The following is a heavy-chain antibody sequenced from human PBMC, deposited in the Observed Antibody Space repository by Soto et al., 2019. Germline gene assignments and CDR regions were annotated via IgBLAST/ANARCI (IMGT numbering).Heavy chain of an antibody. V-gene: IGHV3-21*01. CDR1: GFYFNNYG. D-gene: IGHD2-2*01. CDR2: VSKSDYT. CDR3: AREDSIIIPAVSDF. J-gene: IGHJ4*02. Sequence: KLGGSLRLSCEVSGFYFNNYGINWVRQAPGKGLEWVSSVSKSDYTYYSDSVKGRFTISRDNAKNSVSLQMNSLRAEDTAVYYCAREDSIIIPAVSDFWGQGTLVTVSS.